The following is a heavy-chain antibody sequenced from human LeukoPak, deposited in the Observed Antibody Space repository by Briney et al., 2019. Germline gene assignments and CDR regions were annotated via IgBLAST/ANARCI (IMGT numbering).Heavy chain of an antibody. J-gene: IGHJ4*02. CDR1: GFTFSTYA. CDR3: AKEGAYVNTQGFDY. V-gene: IGHV3-23*01. CDR2: ISGSGGST. Sequence: PGGSLRLSCAASGFTFSTYAMSWVRQAPGKGLEWVSAISGSGGSTYYADSVKGRFTISRDNSKNTLYLQMNSLRAEDTAAYYCAKEGAYVNTQGFDYWGQGTLVTVSS. D-gene: IGHD1-26*01.